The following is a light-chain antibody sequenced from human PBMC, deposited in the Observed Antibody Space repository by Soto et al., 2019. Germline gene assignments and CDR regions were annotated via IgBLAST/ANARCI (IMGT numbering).Light chain of an antibody. V-gene: IGKV3-15*01. CDR1: QSVANN. CDR2: DAS. Sequence: VMTRSPPTLYVTPGERATLSCRASQSVANNLAWYQQKPGQAPTLLIYDASTRATGVPARFSGGGSGTEFTLTISSLQSEDFAVYYCQQYNNWPPWTFGQGTKVDI. CDR3: QQYNNWPPWT. J-gene: IGKJ1*01.